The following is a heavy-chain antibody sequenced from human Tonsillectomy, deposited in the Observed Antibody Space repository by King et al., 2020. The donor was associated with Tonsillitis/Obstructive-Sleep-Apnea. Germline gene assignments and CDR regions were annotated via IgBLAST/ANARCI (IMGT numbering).Heavy chain of an antibody. CDR3: ARNFCSSTSCQGYFQH. J-gene: IGHJ1*01. D-gene: IGHD2-2*01. V-gene: IGHV1-46*01. Sequence: QRVQSGGEVKKPGASVKVSCKASGYTFTSYYMHWVRQAPGQGLEGMGIINPSGVSTSYAQKFQGRVTMTRDTSTSTVYMELSSLRSEDTAVYYCARNFCSSTSCQGYFQHWGQGTLVTVSS. CDR2: INPSGVST. CDR1: GYTFTSYY.